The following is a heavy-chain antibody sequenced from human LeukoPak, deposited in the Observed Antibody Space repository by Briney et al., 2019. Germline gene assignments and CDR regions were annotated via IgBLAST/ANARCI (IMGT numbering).Heavy chain of an antibody. CDR3: ARVGYYDSSGYSSHAFDI. V-gene: IGHV4-39*07. CDR2: IYYSGST. CDR1: GASISSSSYY. D-gene: IGHD3-22*01. Sequence: SETLSLTCTVSGASISSSSYYWGWIRQPPGKGLEWIGSIYYSGSTYYNPSLKSRVTISVDTSKNQFSLKLSSVTAADTAVYYCARVGYYDSSGYSSHAFDIWGQGTMVTVSS. J-gene: IGHJ3*02.